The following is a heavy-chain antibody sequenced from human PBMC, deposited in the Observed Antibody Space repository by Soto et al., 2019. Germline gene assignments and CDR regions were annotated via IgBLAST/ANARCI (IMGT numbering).Heavy chain of an antibody. CDR3: AKASYQLPNRFDF. Sequence: PVESLILSCAASGCTFSRYWMHWVRQAPGEGLEWVSRISGSGGSTDYADSVKGRFTISRDNSKHMLYLQMNSPRAEDTAVYYCAKASYQLPNRFDFWGQGAMVTVSS. D-gene: IGHD2-2*01. J-gene: IGHJ4*02. V-gene: IGHV3-23*01. CDR2: ISGSGGST. CDR1: GCTFSRYW.